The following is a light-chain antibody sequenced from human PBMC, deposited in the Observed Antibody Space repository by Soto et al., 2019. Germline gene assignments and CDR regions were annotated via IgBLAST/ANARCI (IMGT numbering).Light chain of an antibody. J-gene: IGLJ3*02. CDR1: SSNIGSNT. CDR2: SNN. Sequence: QPVLTQSPSASGTPGQRVTISCAGSSSNIGSNTINWYQQFLGTAPKLLIYSNNQRPSGVPDRFSGSKSGTSAALAISGLQSEDEANYYCAAWDDSLNGWVFGGGTKLTVL. CDR3: AAWDDSLNGWV. V-gene: IGLV1-44*01.